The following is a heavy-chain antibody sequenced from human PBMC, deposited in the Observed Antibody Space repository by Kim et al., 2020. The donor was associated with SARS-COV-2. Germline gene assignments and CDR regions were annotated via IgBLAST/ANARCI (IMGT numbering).Heavy chain of an antibody. D-gene: IGHD1-1*01. Sequence: GGSLRLSCATSGFTFSSFWMHWVRQDQGKGLVWVSRISGDGSTTNYADSVKGRFTISRDNAKNTMYLEMNSLRAEDTAVYYCAGRSLRGTNFFDYWGQG. CDR2: ISGDGSTT. V-gene: IGHV3-74*01. CDR3: AGRSLRGTNFFDY. J-gene: IGHJ4*02. CDR1: GFTFSSFW.